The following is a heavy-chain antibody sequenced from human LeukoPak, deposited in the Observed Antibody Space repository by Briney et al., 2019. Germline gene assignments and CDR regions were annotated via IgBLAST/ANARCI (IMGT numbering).Heavy chain of an antibody. J-gene: IGHJ5*02. CDR2: IYYSGST. CDR3: AREARGDLNWFDP. D-gene: IGHD7-27*01. CDR1: GGSISSSSYY. Sequence: TTSETLSLTCTVSGGSISSSSYYWGWIRQPPVKGLEWIGSIYYSGSTHDNPSLKSRVTISVDTSKNQFSLKLSSVTAADTAVYYCAREARGDLNWFDPWGQGTLVTVSS. V-gene: IGHV4-39*07.